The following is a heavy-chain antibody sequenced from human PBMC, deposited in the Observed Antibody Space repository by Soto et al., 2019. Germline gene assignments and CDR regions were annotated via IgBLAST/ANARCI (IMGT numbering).Heavy chain of an antibody. CDR3: AKRDLVDASPRNFDY. CDR2: INTSGGT. D-gene: IGHD3-10*01. Sequence: EVQLLESGGDLVQPGGSLRLSCTATGFTFATHAMSWVRQAPGKGLEWVSAINTSGGTYYAASVKGRFTISRDNSKDTLYLQMNSLRAEDTAVYYCAKRDLVDASPRNFDYWGQGTLVTVSS. V-gene: IGHV3-23*01. J-gene: IGHJ4*02. CDR1: GFTFATHA.